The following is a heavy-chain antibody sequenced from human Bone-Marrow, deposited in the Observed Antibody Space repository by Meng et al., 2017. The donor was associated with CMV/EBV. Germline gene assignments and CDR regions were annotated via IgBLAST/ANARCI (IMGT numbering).Heavy chain of an antibody. V-gene: IGHV3-23*01. CDR3: AKEYDSSGYFDY. D-gene: IGHD3-22*01. CDR1: GFTFSRYA. J-gene: IGHJ4*02. Sequence: AVSGFTFSRYAMSWVRQAPGKGLEWVSAISGSGGKTYYADSVKGRFTISRDNSKNTLYLQMNSLRAEDTAVYYCAKEYDSSGYFDYWGQGTLVTVSS. CDR2: ISGSGGKT.